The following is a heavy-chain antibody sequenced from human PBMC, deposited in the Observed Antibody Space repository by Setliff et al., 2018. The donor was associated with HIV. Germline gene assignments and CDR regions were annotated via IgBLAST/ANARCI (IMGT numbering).Heavy chain of an antibody. V-gene: IGHV3-23*03. Sequence: GGSLRLSCAASGFTFRTYDMTWVRQAPGKGLEWVSLINGGGNYIQYADSVKGRFIISRDNSKNMLYLQMNSLRAEDTALYYCTKREAGAKPFDYWGRGTLVTVSS. CDR2: INGGGNYI. J-gene: IGHJ4*02. CDR1: GFTFRTYD. D-gene: IGHD1-26*01. CDR3: TKREAGAKPFDY.